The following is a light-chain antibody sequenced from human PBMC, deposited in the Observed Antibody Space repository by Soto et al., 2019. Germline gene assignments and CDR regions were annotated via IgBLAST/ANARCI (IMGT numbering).Light chain of an antibody. CDR1: STDVGGYNY. J-gene: IGLJ2*01. CDR2: DVN. CDR3: SSYTGSDNLGV. V-gene: IGLV2-8*01. Sequence: QSALTQPPSASGSHGQSVTISCTGTSTDVGGYNYVSWYQQHPGKAPKLMIYDVNKRPSGVPDRFSGSKSGNTASLTVSGLQPEDEADYYCSSYTGSDNLGVFGGGTKLTVL.